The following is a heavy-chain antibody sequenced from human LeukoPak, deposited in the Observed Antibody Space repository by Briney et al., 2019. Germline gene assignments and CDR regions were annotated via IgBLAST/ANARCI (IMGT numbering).Heavy chain of an antibody. V-gene: IGHV1-46*01. Sequence: GASVKVSCKASGYTFTSYYMHWVRQAPGQGLEWMGIINPSGGSTSYAQKFQGRVTMTRDTSTSTVYMELSSLRSEDTAVYYCAREGTQRWLQLKDDAFDIWGQGTMVTVSS. CDR1: GYTFTSYY. J-gene: IGHJ3*02. CDR2: INPSGGST. CDR3: AREGTQRWLQLKDDAFDI. D-gene: IGHD5-24*01.